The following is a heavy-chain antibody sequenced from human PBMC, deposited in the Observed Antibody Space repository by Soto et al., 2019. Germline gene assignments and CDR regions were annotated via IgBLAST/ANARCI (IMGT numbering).Heavy chain of an antibody. CDR1: GYPVTAYY. J-gene: IGHJ3*02. CDR3: ARGGGVGVAGSAAFDM. CDR2: INPATGAA. V-gene: IGHV1-2*02. Sequence: QLHLVQSGAVVKKPGASVTVSCSASGYPVTAYYMHWVRQAPGRGLEWMGGINPATGAAKYTQTFQGRVTMTRDKYTSTGFMELSGLTSGGQAGFLLARGGGVGVAGSAAFDMWGQGTLVTVSS. D-gene: IGHD3-3*01.